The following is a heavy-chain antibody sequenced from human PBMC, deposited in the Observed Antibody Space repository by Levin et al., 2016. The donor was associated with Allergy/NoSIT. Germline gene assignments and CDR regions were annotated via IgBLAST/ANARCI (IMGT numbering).Heavy chain of an antibody. Sequence: VRQAPGKGLEWVANIKEDGSEKYYVDSVKGRFTISRDNTNNSLYLQMSFLGAEDTATYYCARGGYSGAFDVWGQGTMVTVSS. V-gene: IGHV3-7*01. D-gene: IGHD2-21*01. CDR2: IKEDGSEK. CDR3: ARGGYSGAFDV. J-gene: IGHJ3*01.